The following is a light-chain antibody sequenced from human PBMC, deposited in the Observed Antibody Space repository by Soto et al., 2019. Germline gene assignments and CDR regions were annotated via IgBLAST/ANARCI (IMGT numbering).Light chain of an antibody. V-gene: IGLV2-14*01. Sequence: QSVLTQPASVSGSPGQSITISCTGTSSDVGGYNYVSWYQQHPGKAPKLMIYEVSYRPSGVSNRFSGSKSGNTASLTISGLQAEDEADYYCCSYTSSSTLEVFGTGTQLTVL. CDR3: CSYTSSSTLEV. CDR2: EVS. J-gene: IGLJ1*01. CDR1: SSDVGGYNY.